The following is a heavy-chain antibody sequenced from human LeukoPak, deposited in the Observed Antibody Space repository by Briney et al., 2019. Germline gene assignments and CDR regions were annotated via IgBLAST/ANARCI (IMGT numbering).Heavy chain of an antibody. J-gene: IGHJ4*02. Sequence: PGGSLRLSCAASGFTFSTYGMHWVRQAPGKGLEWVAVVRYDGSNKYYADSVKGRFTISRDNAKNSLYLQMNSLRAEDTAVYYCARVLAYYGSGSPLDYWGQGTLVTVSS. CDR2: VRYDGSNK. D-gene: IGHD3-10*01. CDR3: ARVLAYYGSGSPLDY. CDR1: GFTFSTYG. V-gene: IGHV3-33*01.